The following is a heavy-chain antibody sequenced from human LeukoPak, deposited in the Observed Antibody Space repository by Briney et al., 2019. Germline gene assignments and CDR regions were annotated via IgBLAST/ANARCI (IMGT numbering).Heavy chain of an antibody. CDR2: LSNIGSST. CDR1: GFIFSSYA. J-gene: IGHJ4*02. D-gene: IGHD6-13*01. Sequence: GGSLRLSCAASGFIFSSYAMSWVRQAPGKGLEWVSALSNIGSSTSYADSVKGRFTISRDNSKNTLYLQMNSLRAEDTAVYYCAKLYTSRWYNDYWGQGTLVTVSS. CDR3: AKLYTSRWYNDY. V-gene: IGHV3-23*01.